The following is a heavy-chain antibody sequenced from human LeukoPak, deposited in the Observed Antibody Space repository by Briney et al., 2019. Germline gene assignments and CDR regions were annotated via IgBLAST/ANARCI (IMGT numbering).Heavy chain of an antibody. V-gene: IGHV3-23*01. D-gene: IGHD1-26*01. CDR3: TRGGAGYPFDY. J-gene: IGHJ4*02. Sequence: GGSLRLSCAVSGFIFSNYAMNWVRQAPGKGLEWVSAISGSGGSTYYADSVKGRFTISRDNSKNTLYLQMNSLRAEDTALYYCTRGGAGYPFDYWGQGTLVTVSS. CDR1: GFIFSNYA. CDR2: ISGSGGST.